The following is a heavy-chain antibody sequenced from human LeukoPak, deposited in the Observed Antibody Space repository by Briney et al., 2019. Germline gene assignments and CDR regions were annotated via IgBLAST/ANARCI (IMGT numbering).Heavy chain of an antibody. J-gene: IGHJ4*02. CDR2: ISGSGGST. V-gene: IGHV3-23*01. D-gene: IGHD3-10*01. CDR3: AKAFNPSVWFGEFSSPSASVYFDY. Sequence: PGGSLRLSCAASGFTFSSYAMSWVRQAPGKGLEWVSAISGSGGSTYYADSVKGRFTISRDNSKNTLYLQMNSLRAEDTAVYYCAKAFNPSVWFGEFSSPSASVYFDYWGQGTLVTVSS. CDR1: GFTFSSYA.